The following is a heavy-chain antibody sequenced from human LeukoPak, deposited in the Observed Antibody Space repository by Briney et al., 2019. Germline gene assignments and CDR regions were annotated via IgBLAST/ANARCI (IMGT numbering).Heavy chain of an antibody. J-gene: IGHJ4*02. CDR2: IIGSGYDT. CDR3: AREGGYVFDY. Sequence: GGSLRLSCAASGFTFSTHAMNWVRQAPGKGLEWVSGIIGSGYDTYYADSVKGRFTISRDNSKNTVYLQMNSLRPEDTAMYYCAREGGYVFDYWGQGTLVTVSS. CDR1: GFTFSTHA. V-gene: IGHV3-23*01. D-gene: IGHD5-12*01.